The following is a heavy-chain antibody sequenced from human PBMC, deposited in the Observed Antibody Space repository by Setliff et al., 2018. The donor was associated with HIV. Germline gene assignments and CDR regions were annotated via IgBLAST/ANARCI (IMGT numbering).Heavy chain of an antibody. CDR3: ARTGYSSSWYLFDY. Sequence: SETLSLTCTVSGGSISTSNWWGWIRQTPGKGLEWIGYIYYSGSTNYNPSLKSRVTMSLDTSKNQFSLKLSSVTAADTAVYYCARTGYSSSWYLFDYWGQGTLVTVSS. CDR2: IYYSGST. D-gene: IGHD6-13*01. J-gene: IGHJ4*02. V-gene: IGHV4-28*01. CDR1: GGSISTSNW.